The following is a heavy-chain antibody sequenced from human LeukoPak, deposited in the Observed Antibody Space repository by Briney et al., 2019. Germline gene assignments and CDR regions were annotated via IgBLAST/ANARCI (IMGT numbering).Heavy chain of an antibody. CDR2: INSDGSWT. V-gene: IGHV3-74*01. Sequence: GGSLRLSCAASGNYWMHWVRQAPVKGLVWVSHINSDGSWTSYADSVKGRFTISKDDAKNTLFLQMNSLGAEDTALYYCARGWDTTPRSGFDIWGLGTMVTVSS. CDR1: GNYW. J-gene: IGHJ3*02. CDR3: ARGWDTTPRSGFDI. D-gene: IGHD2-15*01.